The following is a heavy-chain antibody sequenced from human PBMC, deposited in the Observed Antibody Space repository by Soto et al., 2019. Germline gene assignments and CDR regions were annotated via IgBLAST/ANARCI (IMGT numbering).Heavy chain of an antibody. J-gene: IGHJ5*02. CDR3: ARDYYGSGRLNAHNWFDP. D-gene: IGHD3-10*01. CDR1: GYTFSSYY. Sequence: ASVKVSCKASGYTFSSYYMNWVRQAPGQGLEWLGIINPSGGYTNYAQKLQGRVTMTTDTSTSTAYMELRSLRSDDTAVYYCARDYYGSGRLNAHNWFDPWGQGTLVTVSS. V-gene: IGHV1-46*01. CDR2: INPSGGYT.